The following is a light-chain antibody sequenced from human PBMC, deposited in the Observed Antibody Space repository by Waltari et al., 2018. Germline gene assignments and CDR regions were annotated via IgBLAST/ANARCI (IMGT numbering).Light chain of an antibody. J-gene: IGKJ3*01. CDR3: QRYNSYPIT. V-gene: IGKV1-5*03. Sequence: DIQMTQSPSTLSASVGDRVTITCRASQSIGSWLAWDQQKPGKAPKLLIYEATSLESGVPSRFSASGSGTEFTLTISSLQPDEFATDYGQRYNSYPITFGPGTKVDI. CDR1: QSIGSW. CDR2: EAT.